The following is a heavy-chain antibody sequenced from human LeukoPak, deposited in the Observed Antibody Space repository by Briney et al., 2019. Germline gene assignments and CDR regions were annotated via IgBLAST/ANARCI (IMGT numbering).Heavy chain of an antibody. V-gene: IGHV3-20*04. D-gene: IGHD1-7*01. CDR1: GFTFDDYG. CDR2: INWNGGST. CDR3: ARAGLYNWNCEGTTYFDF. J-gene: IGHJ4*02. Sequence: LAGGSLRLSCAASGFTFDDYGMTWVRQAPGKGLEWVSGINWNGGSTGYADSVKGRFTISRDNAKNSLYLQMNSLRAEDTALYYCARAGLYNWNCEGTTYFDFWGQGTLVTVSA.